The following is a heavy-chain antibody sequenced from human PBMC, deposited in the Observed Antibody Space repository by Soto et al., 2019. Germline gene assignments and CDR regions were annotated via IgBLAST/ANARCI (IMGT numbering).Heavy chain of an antibody. J-gene: IGHJ4*02. Sequence: GGSLRLSCAASGLTFRSYALSWVRQAPGKGLEWVSAISGTGDGTDYADSVKGRFTVPRDNFKNTMYLQMNSLRVEDTAVYYCAGPGYSSQDFWGQGTLVTVSS. CDR1: GLTFRSYA. V-gene: IGHV3-23*01. CDR2: ISGTGDGT. D-gene: IGHD5-18*01. CDR3: AGPGYSSQDF.